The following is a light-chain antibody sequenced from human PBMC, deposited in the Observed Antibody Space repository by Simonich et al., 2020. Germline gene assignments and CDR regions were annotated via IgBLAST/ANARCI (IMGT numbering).Light chain of an antibody. J-gene: IGLJ2*01. CDR1: SSDVGGYNY. V-gene: IGLV2-14*01. CDR3: SSYTSSSIVV. CDR2: DVS. Sequence: QSALTQPASVSGSPGQSFTISCTVTSSDVGGYNYVSWYQQPPGKAPKLMIYDVSMRPPGVSNRFSGSKSGNTASLTISGLQAEDEADYYGSSYTSSSIVVFGGGTKLTVL.